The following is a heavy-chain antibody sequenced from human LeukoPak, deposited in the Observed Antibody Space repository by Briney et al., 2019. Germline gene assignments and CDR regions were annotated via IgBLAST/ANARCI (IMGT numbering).Heavy chain of an antibody. CDR1: GFTFSSYS. J-gene: IGHJ4*02. CDR2: ISSSSSYI. CDR3: ARDLDGSGSYNFDY. V-gene: IGHV3-21*01. Sequence: NSGGSLRLSCAASGFTFSSYSMNWVRQAPGKGLEWVSSISSSSSYIYYADSVKGRFTISRDNAKNSLYLQMNSLRAEDTAVYYCARDLDGSGSYNFDYWGQGTLVTVSS. D-gene: IGHD3-10*01.